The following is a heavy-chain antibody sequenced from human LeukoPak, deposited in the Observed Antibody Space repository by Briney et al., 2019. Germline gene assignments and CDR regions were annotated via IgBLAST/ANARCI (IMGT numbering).Heavy chain of an antibody. CDR1: GGSISSYY. J-gene: IGHJ6*03. CDR2: IYYSGST. Sequence: SETLSLTCTVSGGSISSYYWSWIRQPPGKGLEWIGYIYYSGSTYYNPSLKSRVTISVDTSKNQFSLKLSSVTAADTAVYYCARAGKQTTYYYYYYMDVWGKGTTVTVSS. CDR3: ARAGKQTTYYYYYYMDV. V-gene: IGHV4-59*08. D-gene: IGHD1/OR15-1a*01.